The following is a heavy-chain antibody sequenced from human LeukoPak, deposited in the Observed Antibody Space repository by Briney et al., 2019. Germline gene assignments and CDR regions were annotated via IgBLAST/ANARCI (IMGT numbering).Heavy chain of an antibody. V-gene: IGHV4-39*01. CDR2: IYYSGST. J-gene: IGHJ3*02. CDR3: ARPSSGHSWGVAFDI. Sequence: SETLSLTCTVSGGSISSSSYYWGWIRQPPGKGLEWIGSIYYSGSTYYNPSLKSRVTISVDTSKNQFSLKLSSVTAADTAVYYCARPSSGHSWGVAFDIWGQGTMVTVSS. CDR1: GGSISSSSYY. D-gene: IGHD3-22*01.